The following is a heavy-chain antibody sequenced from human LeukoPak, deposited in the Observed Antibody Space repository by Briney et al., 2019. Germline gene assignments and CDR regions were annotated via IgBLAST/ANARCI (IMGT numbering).Heavy chain of an antibody. V-gene: IGHV1-2*02. CDR3: ARDHEHSYDY. CDR1: GYSFTGYY. CDR2: ISPTSGGT. Sequence: ASVKVSCKASGYSFTGYYKHWVRQAPGQGLEWMGWISPTSGGTNYAQKFQGRVTMTRDTSISTAYMELSRLRSDDTAVYYCARDHEHSYDYWGQGTLVTVSS. J-gene: IGHJ4*02.